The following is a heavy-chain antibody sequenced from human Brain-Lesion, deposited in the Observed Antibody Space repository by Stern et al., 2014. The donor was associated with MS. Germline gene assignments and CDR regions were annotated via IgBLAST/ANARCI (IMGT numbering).Heavy chain of an antibody. V-gene: IGHV1-8*01. D-gene: IGHD1-26*01. CDR2: MNPNSGNT. CDR1: GYTFTSYD. CDR3: ARTGARGYYYYYYGMDV. Sequence: VQLVESEAEVRVPGASVKVSCKASGYTFTSYDINWVRQATGQGLEWMGWMNPNSGNTGYAQKFQGRVTMTRNTSISTAYMELSSLRSEDTAVYYCARTGARGYYYYYYGMDVWGQGTTVTVSS. J-gene: IGHJ6*02.